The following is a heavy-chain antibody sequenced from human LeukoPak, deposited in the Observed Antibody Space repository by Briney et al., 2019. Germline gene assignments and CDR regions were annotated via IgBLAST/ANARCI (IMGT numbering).Heavy chain of an antibody. CDR1: GGSISSSSYY. CDR2: IYFTGTGST. J-gene: IGHJ3*02. Sequence: PSETLSLTCTVSGGSISSSSYYWGWIRQPPGKGLEWIGYIYFTGTGSTNYSPSLKSRVTISVDTSKNQFSLKLSSVTAADTAVYYCARDQGRYFDWLGAFDIWGQGTMVTVSS. V-gene: IGHV4-61*05. D-gene: IGHD3-9*01. CDR3: ARDQGRYFDWLGAFDI.